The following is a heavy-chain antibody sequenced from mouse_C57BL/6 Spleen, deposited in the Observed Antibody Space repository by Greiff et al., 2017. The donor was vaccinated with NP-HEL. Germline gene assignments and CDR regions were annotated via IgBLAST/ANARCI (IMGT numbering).Heavy chain of an antibody. J-gene: IGHJ3*01. CDR2: IWSGGST. V-gene: IGHV2-2*01. Sequence: VHLVESGPGLVQPSQSLSITCTVSGFSLTSYGVHWVRQSPGKGLEWLGVIWSGGSTDYNAAFISRLSISKDNSKSQVFFKMNSLQADDTAIYYCARRGNYVGFAYWGQGTLVTVSA. D-gene: IGHD2-1*01. CDR1: GFSLTSYG. CDR3: ARRGNYVGFAY.